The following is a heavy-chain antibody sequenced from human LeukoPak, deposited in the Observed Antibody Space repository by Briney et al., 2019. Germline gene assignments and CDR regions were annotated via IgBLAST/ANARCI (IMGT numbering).Heavy chain of an antibody. CDR1: GGTFSSYD. Sequence: GASVKVSCKASGGTFSSYDINWVRQATGQGLEWMGWMNPNSDNTGYAQKFQGRVTMTRNTSTSTAYMELSSRRSEDTAVFYCARGRGSGHKENWFVPWGQGTQLT. CDR2: MNPNSDNT. CDR3: ARGRGSGHKENWFVP. J-gene: IGHJ5*02. V-gene: IGHV1-8*02. D-gene: IGHD6-19*01.